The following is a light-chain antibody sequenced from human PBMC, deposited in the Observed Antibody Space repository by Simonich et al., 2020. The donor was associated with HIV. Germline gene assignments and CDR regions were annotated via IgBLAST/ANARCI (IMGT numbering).Light chain of an antibody. CDR2: ENK. CDR1: RRDVGGYNL. CDR3: CSSAGSRV. Sequence: QSALTQPASVSGSPGQSITISCTGTRRDVGGYNLVSWYQQHPGQAPKPMIYENKKRPSGVSNRFSGAKSGNTASLTISGLQAEDEADYYCCSSAGSRVFGGGTKLTVL. J-gene: IGLJ3*02. V-gene: IGLV2-23*01.